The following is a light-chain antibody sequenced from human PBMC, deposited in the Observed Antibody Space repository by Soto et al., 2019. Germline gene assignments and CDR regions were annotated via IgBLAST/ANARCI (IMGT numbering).Light chain of an antibody. Sequence: QSVLTQPASVSGSPGQSITISCTGTSSDVGGYNYVSWYQHYPGKAPKLMIYEVSNRPSGVSNRFSGSESGNTASLTISGLQAEDEADYYCFSYASSTTWVFGGGTQLTVL. CDR2: EVS. CDR1: SSDVGGYNY. J-gene: IGLJ3*02. V-gene: IGLV2-14*01. CDR3: FSYASSTTWV.